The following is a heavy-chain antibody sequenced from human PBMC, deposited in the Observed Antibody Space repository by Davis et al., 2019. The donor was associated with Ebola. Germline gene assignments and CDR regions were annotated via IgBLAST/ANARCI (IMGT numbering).Heavy chain of an antibody. CDR3: TTDGRIVATSDDY. V-gene: IGHV3-15*01. CDR1: GFTFSNAW. Sequence: PGGSLRLSCAASGFTFSNAWMSWVRQAPGRGLEWVGRIKSKTDGGTTDYAAPVKGRFTISRDDSKNTLYLQMNSLKTEDTAVYYCTTDGRIVATSDDYWGQGTLVTVSS. J-gene: IGHJ4*02. D-gene: IGHD5-12*01. CDR2: IKSKTDGGTT.